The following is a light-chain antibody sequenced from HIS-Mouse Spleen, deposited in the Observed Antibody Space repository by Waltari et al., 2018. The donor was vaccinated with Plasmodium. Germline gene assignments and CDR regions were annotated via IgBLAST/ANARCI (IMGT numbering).Light chain of an antibody. V-gene: IGLV2-11*01. Sequence: QSALTQPRSVSGSPGQPVTISCTGTRSAVGGYNYVSWYQQHPGKAPKLMIYDVSKRPSGFPDRFSGSKSGNTASLTISGLQAEDEADYYCCSYAGSYTLVFGGGTKLTVL. J-gene: IGLJ2*01. CDR3: CSYAGSYTLV. CDR2: DVS. CDR1: RSAVGGYNY.